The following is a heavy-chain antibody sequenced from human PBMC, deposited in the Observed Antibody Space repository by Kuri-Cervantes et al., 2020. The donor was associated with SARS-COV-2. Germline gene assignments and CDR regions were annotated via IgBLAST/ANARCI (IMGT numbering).Heavy chain of an antibody. CDR1: GFTFSSYG. Sequence: GGSLRLSCVASGFTFSSYGMHWARQAPGKGLEWVAVISYDGTNKYFADSVKGRFTISRDNSKSTLYLQMNSLRAEDTAVYYCARGEGSRWSYWGQGTLVTVSS. J-gene: IGHJ4*02. CDR3: ARGEGSRWSY. D-gene: IGHD6-13*01. V-gene: IGHV3-30*03. CDR2: ISYDGTNK.